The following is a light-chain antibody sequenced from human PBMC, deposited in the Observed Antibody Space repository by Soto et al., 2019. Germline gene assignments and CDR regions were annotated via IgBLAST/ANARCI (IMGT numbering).Light chain of an antibody. Sequence: EIVMTQAPATLSVSPGGRATLSCRASQSVRSNLAWYQHKPGQAPRLLMYGASSRATGIPDRFSGSGSGTDFTLTISRLEPEDFVLYYCQQYGSSPRTFGQGTKVDIK. J-gene: IGKJ1*01. CDR2: GAS. CDR1: QSVRSN. V-gene: IGKV3-20*01. CDR3: QQYGSSPRT.